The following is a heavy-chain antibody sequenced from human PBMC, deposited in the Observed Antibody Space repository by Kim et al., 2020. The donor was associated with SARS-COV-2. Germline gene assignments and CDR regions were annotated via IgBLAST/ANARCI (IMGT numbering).Heavy chain of an antibody. CDR1: GDSISGYY. CDR3: ARHAHSSYFDY. Sequence: SETLSLTCTVSGDSISGYYWTWIRQPAGKGLEWIGRVYATGTTNYNPSLKSRVTMSVDRSTNQFSLKLTSVTAADTAGYYCARHAHSSYFDYWGQGTLVT. J-gene: IGHJ4*02. D-gene: IGHD6-13*01. CDR2: VYATGTT. V-gene: IGHV4-4*07.